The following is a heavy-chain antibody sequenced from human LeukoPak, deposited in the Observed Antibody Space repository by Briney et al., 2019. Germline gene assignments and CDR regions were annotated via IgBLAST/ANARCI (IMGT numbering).Heavy chain of an antibody. J-gene: IGHJ6*02. D-gene: IGHD2-2*01. Sequence: GGSLRLSCAASGFTFSSYSMNWVRQAPGKGLEWVSSISSSSSYIYYADSVKGRFTISRDNAKNSLYLQMNSLRAEDTAVYYCARALGYCSSTSCSQGMDVWGQGTTVTVSS. CDR1: GFTFSSYS. V-gene: IGHV3-21*01. CDR2: ISSSSSYI. CDR3: ARALGYCSSTSCSQGMDV.